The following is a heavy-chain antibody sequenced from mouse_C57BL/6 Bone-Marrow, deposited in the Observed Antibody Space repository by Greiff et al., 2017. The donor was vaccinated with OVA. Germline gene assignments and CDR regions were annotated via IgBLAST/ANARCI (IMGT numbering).Heavy chain of an antibody. V-gene: IGHV14-4*01. Sequence: EVQLQQSGAELVRPGASVKLSCTASGFNIKDDYMHWVKQRPEQGLEWIGWIDPENGDTEYASKFQGKATITADTSSNTAYLQLSSLTSEDTAVYYCTTWGVYYYGSMVLDYWGQGTTLTVSS. CDR2: IDPENGDT. J-gene: IGHJ2*01. CDR3: TTWGVYYYGSMVLDY. D-gene: IGHD1-1*01. CDR1: GFNIKDDY.